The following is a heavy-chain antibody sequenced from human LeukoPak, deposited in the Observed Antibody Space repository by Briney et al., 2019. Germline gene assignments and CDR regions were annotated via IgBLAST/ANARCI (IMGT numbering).Heavy chain of an antibody. CDR1: GGSISSGSYY. CDR3: ARGYSSSWYRNWFDP. Sequence: SETLSLTCTVSGGSISSGSYYWSWIRQPAGKGLEWIGRIYTSGSTNYNPPLKSRVTISVDTSKNQFSLKLSSVTAADTAVYYCARGYSSSWYRNWFDPWGQGTLVTVSS. J-gene: IGHJ5*02. V-gene: IGHV4-61*02. D-gene: IGHD6-13*01. CDR2: IYTSGST.